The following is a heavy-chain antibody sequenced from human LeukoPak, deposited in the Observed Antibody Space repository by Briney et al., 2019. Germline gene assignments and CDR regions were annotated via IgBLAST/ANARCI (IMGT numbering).Heavy chain of an antibody. Sequence: SETLSLTCTVSGGSISSYYWNWIRQPAGKGLEWIGRIYTNGSTNYNPSLKSRVTMSVDTSKNQFSLKLSSVTAADTAVYYCARVGTTVTSHFDYWGQGTLVTVSS. D-gene: IGHD4-17*01. J-gene: IGHJ4*02. V-gene: IGHV4-4*07. CDR2: IYTNGST. CDR3: ARVGTTVTSHFDY. CDR1: GGSISSYY.